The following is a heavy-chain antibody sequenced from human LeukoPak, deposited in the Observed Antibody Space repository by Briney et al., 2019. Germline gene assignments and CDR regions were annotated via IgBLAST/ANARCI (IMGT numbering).Heavy chain of an antibody. V-gene: IGHV4-59*08. CDR3: ARHPIKYSSGLDY. CDR1: GGSISSYY. J-gene: IGHJ4*02. CDR2: IYYSGST. D-gene: IGHD6-19*01. Sequence: TSETLSLTCTVSGGSISSYYWSWIRQPPGKGLEWIGYIYYSGSTNYNPSLKSRVTISVDTSKNQFSLKLSSVTAADTAVYYCARHPIKYSSGLDYWGQGTLVTVSS.